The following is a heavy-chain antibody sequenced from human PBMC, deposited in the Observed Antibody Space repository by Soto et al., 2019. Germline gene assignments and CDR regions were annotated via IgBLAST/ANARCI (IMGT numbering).Heavy chain of an antibody. CDR2: INHSGST. J-gene: IGHJ4*02. CDR1: GGSFSGYY. CDR3: ARGGMGSGLR. D-gene: IGHD6-19*01. V-gene: IGHV4-34*01. Sequence: PSETLSLTCAVYGGSFSGYYWSWIRQPPGKGLEWIGEINHSGSTNYNPSLKSRVTISVDTSKNQFSLKLSSVTAADTAVYYCARGGMGSGLRWGQGTLVTVSS.